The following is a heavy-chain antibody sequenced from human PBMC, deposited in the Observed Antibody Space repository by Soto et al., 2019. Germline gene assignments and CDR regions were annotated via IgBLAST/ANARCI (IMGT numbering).Heavy chain of an antibody. CDR3: ARTRSFTLGFYYDGMDV. J-gene: IGHJ6*02. CDR1: GYTFSSYW. Sequence: GESLKISCKASGYTFSSYWVAWVRQMPEKGLELMGIIYPGDSDTRYNPSFQGQVTISADQSISTAYLQWSSLRASDTAVYYCARTRSFTLGFYYDGMDVWGQGTTVTVSS. V-gene: IGHV5-51*01. D-gene: IGHD6-6*01. CDR2: IYPGDSDT.